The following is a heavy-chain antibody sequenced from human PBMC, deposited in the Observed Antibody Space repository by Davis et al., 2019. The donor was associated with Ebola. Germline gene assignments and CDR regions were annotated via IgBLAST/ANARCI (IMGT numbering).Heavy chain of an antibody. V-gene: IGHV4-31*11. J-gene: IGHJ5*02. D-gene: IGHD3-22*01. CDR2: IYYSGST. CDR3: ARFYYYDSSGFGGDNRFDP. CDR1: GGSFSDYY. Sequence: MPSETLSLTCAVYGGSFSDYYWNWIRQHPGKGLEWIGYIYYSGSTYYNPSLKSRVTISVDTSKNQFSLKLSSVTAADTAVYYCARFYYYDSSGFGGDNRFDPWGQGTLVTVSS.